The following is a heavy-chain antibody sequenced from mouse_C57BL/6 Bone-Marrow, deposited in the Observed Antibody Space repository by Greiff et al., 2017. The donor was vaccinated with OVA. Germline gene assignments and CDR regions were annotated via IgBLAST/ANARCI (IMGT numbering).Heavy chain of an antibody. Sequence: DVQLVESGGGLVKPGGSLKLSCAASGFTFSDYGMHWVRQAPEKGLEWVAYISSGSSTNYYADTVKGRFTISRDNAKNTLFLQMTSLRSEDTAMYYCARRDDYDGDYWGQGTTLTVSS. CDR2: ISSGSSTN. CDR3: ARRDDYDGDY. D-gene: IGHD2-4*01. J-gene: IGHJ2*01. CDR1: GFTFSDYG. V-gene: IGHV5-17*01.